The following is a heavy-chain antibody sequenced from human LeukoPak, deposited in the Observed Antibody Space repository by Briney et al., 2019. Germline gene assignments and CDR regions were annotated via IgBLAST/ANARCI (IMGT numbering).Heavy chain of an antibody. Sequence: GASVQVSCQASRGTFSSYAISWVRQAPGQGLEWMGGIIPIFGTANYAQKFQARVTITTDASTSTVYMELTSLRSEDTAVYHCARGSTSSRYMDVWVKGTTVTVSS. CDR1: RGTFSSYA. D-gene: IGHD2-2*01. CDR3: ARGSTSSRYMDV. J-gene: IGHJ6*03. V-gene: IGHV1-69*05. CDR2: IIPIFGTA.